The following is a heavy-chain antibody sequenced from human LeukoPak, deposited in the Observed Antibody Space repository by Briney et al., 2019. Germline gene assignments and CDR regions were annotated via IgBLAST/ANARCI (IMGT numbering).Heavy chain of an antibody. Sequence: GGSLRLSCAASGFTFSSYGMHWVRQAPGKGLEWVAVISYDGSNKNYADSVKGRFTISRDNSKNTLYLQMNSLRDEDTAVYYCAKDCSGTWYYLDYWGQGTLVTVSS. CDR1: GFTFSSYG. D-gene: IGHD6-13*01. CDR3: AKDCSGTWYYLDY. J-gene: IGHJ4*02. V-gene: IGHV3-30*18. CDR2: ISYDGSNK.